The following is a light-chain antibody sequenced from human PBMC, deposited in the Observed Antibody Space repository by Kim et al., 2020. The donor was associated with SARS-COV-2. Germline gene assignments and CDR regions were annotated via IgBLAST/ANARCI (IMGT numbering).Light chain of an antibody. V-gene: IGLV3-19*01. Sequence: SSELTQDPAVSVALGQTVRITCKGDSLRSYYASWYQQKPGQAPVLVIYGKNNRPSGIPDRISGSRSGNTAFLTITGAQAEDEADYYCNSRDSSGNHDVVF. J-gene: IGLJ2*01. CDR2: GKN. CDR3: NSRDSSGNHDVV. CDR1: SLRSYY.